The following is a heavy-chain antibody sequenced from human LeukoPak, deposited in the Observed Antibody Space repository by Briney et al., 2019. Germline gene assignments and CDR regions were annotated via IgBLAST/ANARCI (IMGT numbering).Heavy chain of an antibody. V-gene: IGHV4-38-2*02. J-gene: IGHJ6*03. CDR2: IYHSGST. CDR3: ARRTTVTDYYYYMDV. D-gene: IGHD4-17*01. CDR1: GYSISSGYY. Sequence: SETLSLTCTVSGYSISSGYYWGWIRQPPGKGLEWIGSIYHSGSTYYNPSLKSRVAISVDTSKNQFSLKLSSVTAADTAVYYCARRTTVTDYYYYMDVWGKGTTVTISS.